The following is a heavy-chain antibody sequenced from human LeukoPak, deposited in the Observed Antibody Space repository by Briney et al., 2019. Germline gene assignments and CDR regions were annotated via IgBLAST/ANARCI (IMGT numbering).Heavy chain of an antibody. CDR2: ISSSSSYI. CDR3: ARDAGPYDV. V-gene: IGHV3-21*01. Sequence: PGGSLRLSCAASGFTFSSYSMNWVRQAPGKGLEWVSSISSSSSYIHYADSVKGRFTISRDNAKNSLYLQMNSLRAEDTAVYYCARDAGPYDVWGQGTTVTVSS. CDR1: GFTFSSYS. J-gene: IGHJ6*02.